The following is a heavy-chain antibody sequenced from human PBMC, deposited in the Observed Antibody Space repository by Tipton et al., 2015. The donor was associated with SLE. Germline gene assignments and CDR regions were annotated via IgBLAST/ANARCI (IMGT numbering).Heavy chain of an antibody. CDR3: AGQTPRGAVGAFDI. CDR1: GYSFTSYW. D-gene: IGHD2-2*01. J-gene: IGHJ3*02. V-gene: IGHV5-51*01. Sequence: QLVQSGAEVKKPGESLKISCKGSGYSFTSYWIGWARQMPGKGLEWMGIIYPGDSDTRYSPSFQGQVTTSSDKSTSTAYLQWSSLKAADTAMYYCAGQTPRGAVGAFDIWGQGTMVTVSS. CDR2: IYPGDSDT.